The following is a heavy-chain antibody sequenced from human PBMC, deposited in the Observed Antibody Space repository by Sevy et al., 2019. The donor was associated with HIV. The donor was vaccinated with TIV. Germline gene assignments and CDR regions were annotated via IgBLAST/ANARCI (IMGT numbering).Heavy chain of an antibody. J-gene: IGHJ4*02. CDR1: GGTFSNYA. V-gene: IGHV1-69*13. D-gene: IGHD2-2*01. CDR3: ARTPILVIPGATDLYFDN. Sequence: ASVKVSCKASGGTFSNYALSWARQAPGQGLEWMGGIISIFGTTNFAQTFQGRVTITADEFTSTAYMELSSLSSADTAVYYCARTPILVIPGATDLYFDNWGQGTLVTVSS. CDR2: IISIFGTT.